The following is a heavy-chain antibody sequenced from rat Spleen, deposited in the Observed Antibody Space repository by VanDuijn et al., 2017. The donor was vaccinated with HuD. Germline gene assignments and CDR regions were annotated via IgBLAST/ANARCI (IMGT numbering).Heavy chain of an antibody. CDR2: ISAGGVNT. D-gene: IGHD1-11*01. Sequence: EVQLVESGGGLVQPGRSLKLSCVASGFTFSNYWMYWVRQTPGKGLEWVSSISAGGVNTYYPDSVKGRFTISRANSENTVYLQMNSLRSEDTATYYCARLNYGGYFRYFDFWGPGTMVTVSS. J-gene: IGHJ1*01. CDR1: GFTFSNYW. CDR3: ARLNYGGYFRYFDF. V-gene: IGHV5-58*01.